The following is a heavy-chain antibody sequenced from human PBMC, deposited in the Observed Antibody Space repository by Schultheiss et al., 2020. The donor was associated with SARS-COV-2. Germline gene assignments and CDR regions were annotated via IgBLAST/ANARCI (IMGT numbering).Heavy chain of an antibody. J-gene: IGHJ5*02. V-gene: IGHV4-59*01. D-gene: IGHD2-21*01. Sequence: SQTLSLTCTVSGGSISSYYWNWIRQPPGKGLEWIGYIYYSGSTNYSPSLKSRVTISVDTSKNQFSLKLSSVTAADTAVYYCARGRKGPRPYHPFDAWGQGTLVTVSS. CDR3: ARGRKGPRPYHPFDA. CDR1: GGSISSYY. CDR2: IYYSGST.